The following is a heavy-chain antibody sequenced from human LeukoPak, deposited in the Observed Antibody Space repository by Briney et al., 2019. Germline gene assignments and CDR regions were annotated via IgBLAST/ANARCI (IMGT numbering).Heavy chain of an antibody. Sequence: ASVKVSCKASGYTFTSYDINWVRQATGQELEWMGWMNPNRGNTGYAQKFQGRDTMTRNTSISTAYMELSSLRSEDTAVYYCARGFAYYDFWSGYYPQYNWFDPWGQGTLVTVSS. V-gene: IGHV1-8*01. CDR1: GYTFTSYD. CDR2: MNPNRGNT. D-gene: IGHD3-3*01. CDR3: ARGFAYYDFWSGYYPQYNWFDP. J-gene: IGHJ5*02.